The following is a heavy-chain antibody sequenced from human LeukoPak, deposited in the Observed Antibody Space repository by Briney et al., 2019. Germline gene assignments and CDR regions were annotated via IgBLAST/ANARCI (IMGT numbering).Heavy chain of an antibody. D-gene: IGHD5-18*01. CDR2: ISGSGGST. V-gene: IGHV3-23*01. J-gene: IGHJ4*02. Sequence: AGGSLRLSCAASGFTFSSYAMSWVRQAPGKGLEWVSAISGSGGSTYYADSVKGRFTISRDNSKNTLYLQMNSLRAEDTAVYYCAKAVDTAIFGSSREDYWGQGTLVTVSS. CDR1: GFTFSSYA. CDR3: AKAVDTAIFGSSREDY.